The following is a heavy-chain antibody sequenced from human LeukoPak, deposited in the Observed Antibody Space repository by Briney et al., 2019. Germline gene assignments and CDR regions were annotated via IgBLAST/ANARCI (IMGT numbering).Heavy chain of an antibody. D-gene: IGHD3-16*01. J-gene: IGHJ6*02. Sequence: PSETLSLTCTVSGGSISGSSYFWGWIRQPPGKGLEWIASIYYSGTTYYNPSPKSRVTISVDTSKNQFSLRLNSVTAADTAVYYCARGIIPMDVWGQGTAVTVSS. CDR1: GGSISGSSYF. CDR2: IYYSGTT. CDR3: ARGIIPMDV. V-gene: IGHV4-39*01.